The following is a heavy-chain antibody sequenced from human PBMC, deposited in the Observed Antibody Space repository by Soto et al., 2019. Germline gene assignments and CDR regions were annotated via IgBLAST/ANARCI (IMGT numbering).Heavy chain of an antibody. V-gene: IGHV3-72*01. D-gene: IGHD5-18*01. CDR1: GFTFSDYY. J-gene: IGHJ4*02. Sequence: EVQLVESGGGLVQPGGSLRLSCAASGFTFSDYYMDWVRQAPGKGLEWVARSRNRTRSYSTDYAASVKGRFTISRDDSKRSVYLQMNSLKTKDTAVYYCARGLPDFDYWGQGILVTVSS. CDR3: ARGLPDFDY. CDR2: SRNRTRSYST.